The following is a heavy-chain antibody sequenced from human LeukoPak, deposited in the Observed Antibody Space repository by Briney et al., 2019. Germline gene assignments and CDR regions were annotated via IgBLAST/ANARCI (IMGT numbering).Heavy chain of an antibody. J-gene: IGHJ4*02. V-gene: IGHV3-66*01. Sequence: GGSLRLSCTASGFTVSSNSMSWVRQVPGKGLEWVSLLYSGGGTSYADSVKGRFTISRDNSKSTLYLQMNSLRAEDTAVYYCAGDSAYSASNYWGQGTLVTVSS. CDR1: GFTVSSNS. CDR3: AGDSAYSASNY. D-gene: IGHD2-21*01. CDR2: LYSGGGT.